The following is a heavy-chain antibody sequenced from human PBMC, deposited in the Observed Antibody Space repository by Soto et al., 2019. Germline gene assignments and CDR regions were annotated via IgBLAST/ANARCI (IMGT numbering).Heavy chain of an antibody. D-gene: IGHD2-15*01. V-gene: IGHV3-33*01. Sequence: QVPLVESGGGVVQPGRSLRLSCAASGFTFSSYGMHWVRQAPGKGLEWVAVIWYDGSNKYYADSVKGRFTISRDNSKNTLYLQMNSLRAEDTAVYYCARNRGYCSGGSCYSPIGYWGQGTLVTVSS. CDR1: GFTFSSYG. J-gene: IGHJ4*02. CDR3: ARNRGYCSGGSCYSPIGY. CDR2: IWYDGSNK.